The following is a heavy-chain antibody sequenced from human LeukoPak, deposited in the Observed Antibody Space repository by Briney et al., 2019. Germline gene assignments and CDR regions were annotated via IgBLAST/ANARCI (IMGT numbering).Heavy chain of an antibody. V-gene: IGHV3-9*01. D-gene: IGHD6-19*01. J-gene: IGHJ6*02. CDR1: GFTFDDYA. Sequence: GGSLRLSCAASGFTFDDYAMHWVRQAPGKGLEWVSGISWNSGSIGYADSVKGRFTISRDNAKNSLYLQMNSLRAEDTALYYCAKDRSGRYYYGMDVWGQGTTVTVSS. CDR3: AKDRSGRYYYGMDV. CDR2: ISWNSGSI.